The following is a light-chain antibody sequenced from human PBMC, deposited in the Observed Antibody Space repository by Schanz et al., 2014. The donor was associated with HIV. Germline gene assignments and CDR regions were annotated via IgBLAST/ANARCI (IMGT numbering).Light chain of an antibody. Sequence: QSVLTQPASVSGSPGQSITISCTGTSSDVGSYNLVSWYQQHPGKAPKLMIYDVSNRPSGVSNRFSGSKSGNTASLTISGLQADDEADYYCNSYTSSSTWVFGGGTKLTVL. CDR3: NSYTSSSTWV. V-gene: IGLV2-14*02. J-gene: IGLJ3*02. CDR1: SSDVGSYNL. CDR2: DVS.